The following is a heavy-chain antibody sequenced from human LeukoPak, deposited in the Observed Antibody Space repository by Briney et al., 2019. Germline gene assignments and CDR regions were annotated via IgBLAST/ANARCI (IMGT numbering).Heavy chain of an antibody. D-gene: IGHD1-14*01. V-gene: IGHV3-21*04. CDR3: ANNPRRGR. CDR1: GFTFSSYS. J-gene: IGHJ4*02. CDR2: ISSSDTYI. Sequence: GGSLRLSCAASGFTFSSYSMNWVRQAPGKGLEWVSSISSSDTYIYHADSVKGRFTISRDNAKNSLYLQMNSLRAEDTAVYYCANNPRRGRWGQGTLVTVSS.